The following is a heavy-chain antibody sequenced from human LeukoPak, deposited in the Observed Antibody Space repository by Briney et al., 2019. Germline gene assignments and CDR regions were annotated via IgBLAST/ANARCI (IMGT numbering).Heavy chain of an antibody. Sequence: ASVKVSCKASGYTFTGYYMHWVRQAPGQGLEWMGRINPNSGGTNYAQKFQGRVTMTRDTSISTAYMELSRLRSDDTAVYYCAREEVGAYDFDYWGQGTLVTVSS. CDR3: AREEVGAYDFDY. V-gene: IGHV1-2*06. J-gene: IGHJ4*02. CDR1: GYTFTGYY. D-gene: IGHD1-26*01. CDR2: INPNSGGT.